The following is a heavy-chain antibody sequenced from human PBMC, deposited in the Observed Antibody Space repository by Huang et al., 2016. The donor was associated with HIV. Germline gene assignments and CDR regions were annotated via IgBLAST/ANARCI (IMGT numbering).Heavy chain of an antibody. Sequence: QVQLQQWGAGLLRPSGTLSLTCAFYGCSFRGYSGTWIRQPPGKGLDWIGEINTSESTNYNPSLKSRGTISVDTSRNQFSLTLTSVTAADTAVYYCARGQGGYYYYYMDVWGKGTTVTVSS. CDR1: GCSFRGYS. J-gene: IGHJ6*03. CDR2: INTSEST. CDR3: ARGQGGYYYYYMDV. V-gene: IGHV4-34*01.